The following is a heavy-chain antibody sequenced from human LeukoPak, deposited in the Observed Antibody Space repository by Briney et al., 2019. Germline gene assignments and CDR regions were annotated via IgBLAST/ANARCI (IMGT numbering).Heavy chain of an antibody. D-gene: IGHD5-18*01. V-gene: IGHV1-2*02. J-gene: IGHJ4*02. CDR3: ARDLVVDTAMAPDY. CDR1: GYTFTGYY. CDR2: INPNSGGT. Sequence: ASVKVSCKASGYTFTGYYMHWVRQAPGQGLEWMGWINPNSGGTNYAQKFQGRVTMTRDTSISTAYMELSRLRSDDTAVYYCARDLVVDTAMAPDYWGQGTLVTVSS.